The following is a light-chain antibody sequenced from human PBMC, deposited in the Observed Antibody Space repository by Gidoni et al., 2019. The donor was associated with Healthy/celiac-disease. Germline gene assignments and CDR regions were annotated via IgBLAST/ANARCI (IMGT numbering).Light chain of an antibody. Sequence: QSALTQPASVSGSPGPSITISCTGTSSDVGSYNLVSWYQQHPGKAPKLMIYEGSKRTSGVSNRFSGSKSGNTASLTISGLQAEDEADYYCCSYAGSSTPVFGGGTKLTVL. CDR3: CSYAGSSTPV. CDR1: SSDVGSYNL. V-gene: IGLV2-23*01. CDR2: EGS. J-gene: IGLJ2*01.